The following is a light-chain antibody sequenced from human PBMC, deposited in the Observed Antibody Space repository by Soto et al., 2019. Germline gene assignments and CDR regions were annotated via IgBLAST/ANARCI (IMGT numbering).Light chain of an antibody. CDR2: DAS. CDR3: QQYNNWPRT. V-gene: IGKV3-15*01. Sequence: EIVMTQSPATLSVSPGERATLSCRASQSVSNNLAWYQQKPGQAPRFLIYDASTRATGVPGRFSGSGSGTEFTITISSLQSEDFSVYYCQQYNNWPRTFGQGTKVEIK. CDR1: QSVSNN. J-gene: IGKJ1*01.